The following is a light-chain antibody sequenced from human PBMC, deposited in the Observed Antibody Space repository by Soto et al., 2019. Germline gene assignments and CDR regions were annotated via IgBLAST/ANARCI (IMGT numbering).Light chain of an antibody. CDR2: AAS. CDR1: QDISNY. J-gene: IGKJ4*01. Sequence: DIQMTQSPSSLSASVGDRVTITCRASQDISNYLDWFQQKPGKAPKSLMYAASSLQSGVPSKFSGSGSGTYFTLTISSLQPEDFATYYCQQYYRYPLTFGGGTKVEIK. CDR3: QQYYRYPLT. V-gene: IGKV1-16*02.